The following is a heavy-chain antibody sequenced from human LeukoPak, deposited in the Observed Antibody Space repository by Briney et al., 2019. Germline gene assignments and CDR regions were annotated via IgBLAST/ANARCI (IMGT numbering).Heavy chain of an antibody. J-gene: IGHJ6*04. Sequence: GGSLRLSCAASGFTFSSYWMSWVRQAPGKGLEWVASIKQGGSEKYYVDSVKGRFTISRDNAKNSLYLQMNSLRAEDTAVYYCARDFGLRCSGGTCYSVYYYGMDVWGKGTTVTVSS. D-gene: IGHD2-15*01. CDR1: GFTFSSYW. CDR2: IKQGGSEK. CDR3: ARDFGLRCSGGTCYSVYYYGMDV. V-gene: IGHV3-7*03.